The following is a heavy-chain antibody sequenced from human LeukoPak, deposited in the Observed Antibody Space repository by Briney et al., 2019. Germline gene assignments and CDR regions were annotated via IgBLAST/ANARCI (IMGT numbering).Heavy chain of an antibody. CDR3: ARDPGGLLYIYRDV. CDR1: GFTFASYG. CDR2: IWYDGSNK. V-gene: IGHV3-33*01. Sequence: GRSLRLSCAASGFTFASYGMHWVRQAPGKGLGWVAVIWYDGSNKYYADSVKGRFTISRDNSKNALYLQMNSLRAEDTAVYYCARDPGGLLYIYRDVGGKGTTVTVSS. J-gene: IGHJ6*03. D-gene: IGHD2-2*02.